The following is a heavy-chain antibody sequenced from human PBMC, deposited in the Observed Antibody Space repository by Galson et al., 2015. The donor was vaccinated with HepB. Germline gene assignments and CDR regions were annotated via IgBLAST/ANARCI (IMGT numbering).Heavy chain of an antibody. J-gene: IGHJ4*02. CDR1: GSSFTRYA. CDR2: ITSSGGNS. D-gene: IGHD2-15*01. V-gene: IGHV3-23*01. CDR3: AKDGIMVANNPYHFHY. Sequence: SLRLSCAASGSSFTRYAMTWVRQAPGKGLEWVSSITSSGGNSYYTDSVKGRFTVSRDSSKNTLLLQLNSLRAEDTAMYFCAKDGIMVANNPYHFHYWGQGTLVTVSS.